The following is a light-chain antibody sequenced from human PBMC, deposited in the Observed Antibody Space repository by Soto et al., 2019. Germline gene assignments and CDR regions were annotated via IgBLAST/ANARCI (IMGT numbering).Light chain of an antibody. CDR1: SSDVGGYNY. CDR3: SSYTGSTTHV. Sequence: QSALTQPASVSGSPGQSITISCTGTSSDVGGYNYVSWYQHDPGKAPKLMIYDVRNRPSGVSNRFSGSKSGNTASLTISGLQAEDEADYYCSSYTGSTTHVFGTGTKLTVL. J-gene: IGLJ1*01. CDR2: DVR. V-gene: IGLV2-14*03.